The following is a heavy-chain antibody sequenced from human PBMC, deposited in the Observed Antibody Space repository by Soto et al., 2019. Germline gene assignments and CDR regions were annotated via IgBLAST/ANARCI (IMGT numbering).Heavy chain of an antibody. CDR2: ISWNSGSI. V-gene: IGHV3-9*01. CDR3: AKGSPFD. CDR1: GFTFDDYA. J-gene: IGHJ4*02. D-gene: IGHD3-16*01. Sequence: EVQLVESGGGLVQPGRSLRLSCAASGFTFDDYAMHWVRQAPGKGLEWVSGISWNSGSIGYADSVKGRFTISRDNAKNSLYLHMNSLRAEDTALYYCAKGSPFDWGQGTLVTVSS.